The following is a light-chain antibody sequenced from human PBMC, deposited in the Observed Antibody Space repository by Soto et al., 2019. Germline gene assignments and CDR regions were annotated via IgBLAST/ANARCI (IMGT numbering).Light chain of an antibody. J-gene: IGKJ5*01. Sequence: DIQMTQSPSSLSASLGDRVTITCRASQSMSSYLNWYQQKPGKAPKRLIYDASSLESGVPSRSRGSGSGTEFPLTISSLQPDDFATYYCQQYNSYSYTFGQGTRLEIK. V-gene: IGKV1-5*01. CDR2: DAS. CDR1: QSMSSY. CDR3: QQYNSYSYT.